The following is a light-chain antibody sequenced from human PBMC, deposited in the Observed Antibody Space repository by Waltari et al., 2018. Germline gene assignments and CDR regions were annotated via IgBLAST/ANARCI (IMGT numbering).Light chain of an antibody. CDR3: QQRSDWPILT. J-gene: IGKJ4*01. V-gene: IGKV3-11*01. CDR1: QSVSSY. CDR2: DAF. Sequence: ESVLTQSPATLSLSPGERATLSCRASQSVSSYLAWYQQKAGQAPRLLIYDAFNRATGIPARFSGSESGTDFTLTISSLEPEDFAVYYCQQRSDWPILTFGGGTKVEIK.